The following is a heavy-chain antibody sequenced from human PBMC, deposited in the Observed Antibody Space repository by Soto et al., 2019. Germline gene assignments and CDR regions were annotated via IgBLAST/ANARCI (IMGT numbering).Heavy chain of an antibody. Sequence: SETLSLTCTVSGGSISSYYWSWIRQPPGKGLEWIGYIYYSGSTNYNPSLKSRVTISVDTSKNQFSLKLSSVTAADTAVYYCARDSRRYSETDAFDIWGQGTMVTVSS. V-gene: IGHV4-59*01. CDR2: IYYSGST. CDR1: GGSISSYY. J-gene: IGHJ3*02. D-gene: IGHD1-26*01. CDR3: ARDSRRYSETDAFDI.